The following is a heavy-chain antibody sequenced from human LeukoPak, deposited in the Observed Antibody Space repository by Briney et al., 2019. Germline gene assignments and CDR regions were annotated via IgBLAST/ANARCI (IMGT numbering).Heavy chain of an antibody. Sequence: SVKVSCKASGGTFNNYAISWVRQAPGQGPEWMGGVMPLFGTPSYAQKFQGRVTVITDDSTNTAYMEVSSLRYDDTAVYYCARVIAAAGFDWGQGTLVTVSS. D-gene: IGHD6-13*01. CDR1: GGTFNNYA. CDR2: VMPLFGTP. CDR3: ARVIAAAGFD. V-gene: IGHV1-69*05. J-gene: IGHJ4*02.